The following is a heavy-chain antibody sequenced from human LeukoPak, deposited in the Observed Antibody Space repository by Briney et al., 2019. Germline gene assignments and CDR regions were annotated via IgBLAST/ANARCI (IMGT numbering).Heavy chain of an antibody. CDR1: GGSISGSRRY. Sequence: SETLSLTCNVSGGSISGSRRYWGWVRQPPGGGPEWIWSIRYIGTTYYNPSLQSRLTISVDNSQNQFSLKLKSVTAADTSMYYCTRQLSWASDTGDSWGQGTLVTVSS. D-gene: IGHD6-13*01. V-gene: IGHV4-39*01. CDR2: IRYIGTT. J-gene: IGHJ5*01. CDR3: TRQLSWASDTGDS.